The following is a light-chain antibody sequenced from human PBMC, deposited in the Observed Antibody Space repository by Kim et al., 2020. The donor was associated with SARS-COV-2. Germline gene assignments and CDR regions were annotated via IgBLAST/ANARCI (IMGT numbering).Light chain of an antibody. CDR2: QDS. Sequence: SVSPGQTASITCSGDKLGDKYACWYQQKPGQSPVLVTYQDSKRPSGIPERFSGSNSGNTATLTISGTQAMDEADYYCQAWDSSTGVFGTGTKVTVL. J-gene: IGLJ1*01. V-gene: IGLV3-1*01. CDR1: KLGDKY. CDR3: QAWDSSTGV.